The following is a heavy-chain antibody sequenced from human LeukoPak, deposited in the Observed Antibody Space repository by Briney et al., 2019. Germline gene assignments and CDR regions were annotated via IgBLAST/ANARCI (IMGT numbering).Heavy chain of an antibody. Sequence: GGSLRLSRAASGFTFSSYAMSWVRQAPGKGLEWVSAISGSGGSTYYADSVKGRFTISRDNSKNTLYLQMNSLRAEDTAVYYCAKGVEMATIPIDYWGQGTLATVSS. J-gene: IGHJ4*02. CDR2: ISGSGGST. CDR1: GFTFSSYA. CDR3: AKGVEMATIPIDY. D-gene: IGHD5-24*01. V-gene: IGHV3-23*01.